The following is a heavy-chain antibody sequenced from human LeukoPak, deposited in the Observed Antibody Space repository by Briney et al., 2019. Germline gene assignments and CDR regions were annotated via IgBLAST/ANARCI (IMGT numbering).Heavy chain of an antibody. CDR1: GFTFSSYG. J-gene: IGHJ3*02. Sequence: PGRSLRLSCAASGFTFSSYGMHWVRQAPGKGLEWVAVIWYDGSNKYYADSVKGRFTISRDNSKNTLYLQMNSLRAEDTAVYYCASSIMCLAAGTCDFDIWGQGTMVTVSS. CDR2: IWYDGSNK. V-gene: IGHV3-33*01. CDR3: ASSIMCLAAGTCDFDI. D-gene: IGHD6-13*01.